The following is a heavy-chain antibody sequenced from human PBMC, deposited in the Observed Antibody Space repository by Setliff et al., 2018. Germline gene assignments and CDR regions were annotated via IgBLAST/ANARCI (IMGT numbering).Heavy chain of an antibody. CDR2: IGARNVKT. Sequence: GASVKVSCKASGYTFTTYGISWVRQAPGQGLEWMGWIGARNVKTNYAQKFQDRVTMTTNTSTSTGYMELRSLTSDGTAVYYCARRWETGDQDAYDIWGQGTMVTV. V-gene: IGHV1-18*04. J-gene: IGHJ3*02. D-gene: IGHD7-27*01. CDR3: ARRWETGDQDAYDI. CDR1: GYTFTTYG.